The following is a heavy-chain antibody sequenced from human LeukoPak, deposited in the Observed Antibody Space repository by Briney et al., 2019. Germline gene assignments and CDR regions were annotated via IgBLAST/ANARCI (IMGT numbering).Heavy chain of an antibody. CDR1: GYSISSGYY. CDR3: ARATDDSSGYYTTIFDY. Sequence: SETLSLTCTVSGYSISSGYYWGWIRPPPGKGLEWIGSIYHSGSTYYNPSLKSRVTISVDTSKNQFSLKLSSVTAADTAVYYCARATDDSSGYYTTIFDYWGQGTLVTVSS. D-gene: IGHD3-22*01. V-gene: IGHV4-38-2*02. J-gene: IGHJ4*02. CDR2: IYHSGST.